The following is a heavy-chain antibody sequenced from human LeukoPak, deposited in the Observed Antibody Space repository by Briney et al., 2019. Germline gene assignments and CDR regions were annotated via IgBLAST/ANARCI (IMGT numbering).Heavy chain of an antibody. CDR1: GYTFTSYY. V-gene: IGHV1-46*01. CDR3: ARELRTGVGATDY. CDR2: INPRGDGT. J-gene: IGHJ4*02. Sequence: ASVKVSCKASGYTFTSYYIHWVRQAPGQGLEWVGIINPRGDGTNYAQKFQGRVTMTRDTSTSTVYMELSSLGSEDTAVYFCARELRTGVGATDYWGQGTLVTVSS. D-gene: IGHD1-26*01.